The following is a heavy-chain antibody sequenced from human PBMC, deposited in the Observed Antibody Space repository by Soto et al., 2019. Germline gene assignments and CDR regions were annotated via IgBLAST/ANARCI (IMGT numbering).Heavy chain of an antibody. CDR1: GYSCTDYY. D-gene: IGHD3-10*01. Sequence: ASVKFSFQASGYSCTDYYIHWLRHAPGQGLEWLGILRPRTGNTAYSQRFQGRVTMTSDTSTRTVYMELTSLRSEDTAVYYCARAPNESFKFDYWGQGTQVTVSS. J-gene: IGHJ4*02. CDR2: LRPRTGNT. CDR3: ARAPNESFKFDY. V-gene: IGHV1-46*01.